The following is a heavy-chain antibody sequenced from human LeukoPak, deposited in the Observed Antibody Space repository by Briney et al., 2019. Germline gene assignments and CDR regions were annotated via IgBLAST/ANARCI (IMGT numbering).Heavy chain of an antibody. V-gene: IGHV3-15*01. J-gene: IGHJ6*02. Sequence: TGGSLRLSCAASGFTFNNAWMNWVRQAPGKGLEWVGRLKSKTDGGTTDYAAPVRGRFTISRDDSKYTLYLQMNSLKTEDTAFYYCTTVQPYYYYAMDVWGQGTTVTVSS. CDR1: GFTFNNAW. CDR3: TTVQPYYYYAMDV. CDR2: LKSKTDGGTT.